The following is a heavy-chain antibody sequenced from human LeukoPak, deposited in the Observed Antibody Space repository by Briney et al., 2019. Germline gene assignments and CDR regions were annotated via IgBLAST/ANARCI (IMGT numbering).Heavy chain of an antibody. J-gene: IGHJ5*02. CDR1: GFTFSSYG. D-gene: IGHD2-15*01. CDR3: ARDFDPDCSGGSCYPNWFDP. Sequence: GGSLRLSCEASGFTFSSYGMHWVRQAPGKGLEWVAVIWYDGSNKYYADSVKGRFTISRDNSKNTLYLQMNSLRAEDTAVYYCARDFDPDCSGGSCYPNWFDPWGQGTLVTVSS. V-gene: IGHV3-33*01. CDR2: IWYDGSNK.